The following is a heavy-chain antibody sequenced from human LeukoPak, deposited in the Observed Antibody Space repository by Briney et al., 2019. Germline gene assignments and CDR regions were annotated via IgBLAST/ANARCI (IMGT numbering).Heavy chain of an antibody. CDR2: MKQDGSEK. CDR1: GFTFSSFW. V-gene: IGHV3-7*01. CDR3: ARVRGYYDSSGYYSP. J-gene: IGHJ5*02. Sequence: GGSLRLSCAASGFTFSSFWMSWVRQAPGKGLEWVANMKQDGSEKYYVDSVKGRFTISRDNAKDSLYLQMNSLKAEDTAVYYCARVRGYYDSSGYYSPWGQGTLVTVSS. D-gene: IGHD3-22*01.